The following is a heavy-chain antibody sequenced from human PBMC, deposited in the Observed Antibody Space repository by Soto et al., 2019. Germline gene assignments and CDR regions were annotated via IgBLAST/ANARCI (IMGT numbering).Heavy chain of an antibody. V-gene: IGHV4-34*01. J-gene: IGHJ4*02. D-gene: IGHD2-2*01. CDR1: GGSFSGYY. Sequence: SETLSLTCAVYGGSFSGYYWSWIRQPPGKGLEWIGEINHSGSTNYNPSLKSRVTISVDTSKNQFSLKLSPVTAADTAVYYCASKGDVVVPAAMKPYFDYWGQGTLVTVSS. CDR2: INHSGST. CDR3: ASKGDVVVPAAMKPYFDY.